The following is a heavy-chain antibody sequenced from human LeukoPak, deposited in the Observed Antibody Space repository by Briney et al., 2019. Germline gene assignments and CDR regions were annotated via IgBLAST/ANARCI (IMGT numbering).Heavy chain of an antibody. Sequence: ASVKVSCKASGYTFTSYDINWVRQATEQGLEWMGWINPNSGGTNYAQKFQGRVTMTRDTSISTAYMELSRLRSDDTAVYYCARDGLYCSSTSCFSGDNWFDPWGQGTLVTVSS. D-gene: IGHD2-2*01. CDR3: ARDGLYCSSTSCFSGDNWFDP. CDR2: INPNSGGT. CDR1: GYTFTSYD. V-gene: IGHV1-2*02. J-gene: IGHJ5*02.